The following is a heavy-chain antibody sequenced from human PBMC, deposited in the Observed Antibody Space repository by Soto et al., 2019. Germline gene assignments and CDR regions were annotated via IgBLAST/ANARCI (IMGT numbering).Heavy chain of an antibody. CDR2: IKQDGSEI. J-gene: IGHJ6*02. CDR1: GFTFSNYW. Sequence: EVQLVESGGGLVQPWGSLRLSCAASGFTFSNYWMSWVRQAPGKGLEWVANIKQDGSEIYYVDSVKGRFTISRDNAKNSLFLQMNSLRAEDTAVYYCARVRTVNYYGMDVWGQGTTVTVSS. CDR3: ARVRTVNYYGMDV. V-gene: IGHV3-7*05.